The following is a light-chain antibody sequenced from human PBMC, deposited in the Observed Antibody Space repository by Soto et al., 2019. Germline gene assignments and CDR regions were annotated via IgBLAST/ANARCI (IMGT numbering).Light chain of an antibody. CDR1: QSLRAS. Sequence: EIVMTQSPVTLSVSPGDTANLSCRASQSLRASLAWYQQKPGQAPRLLIYGASSRATGVPDRFSGSGSWSEFTLTISGLQSEDFALYYCQQYNEWPRTFGQGTKVDIK. CDR3: QQYNEWPRT. CDR2: GAS. V-gene: IGKV3-15*01. J-gene: IGKJ1*01.